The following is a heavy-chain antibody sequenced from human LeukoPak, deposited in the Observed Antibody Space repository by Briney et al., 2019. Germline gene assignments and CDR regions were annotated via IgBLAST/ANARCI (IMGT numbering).Heavy chain of an antibody. D-gene: IGHD7-27*01. Sequence: SETLSLTCTVSGGSISSYYWSWIRQPPGKGLEWIGYIYYSGSTNYNPSLKSRVTISVDTSKNQFSLKPSSVTAADTAVYYCARGGNWEYYYYGMDVWGQGTTVTVSS. CDR3: ARGGNWEYYYYGMDV. V-gene: IGHV4-59*01. CDR1: GGSISSYY. J-gene: IGHJ6*02. CDR2: IYYSGST.